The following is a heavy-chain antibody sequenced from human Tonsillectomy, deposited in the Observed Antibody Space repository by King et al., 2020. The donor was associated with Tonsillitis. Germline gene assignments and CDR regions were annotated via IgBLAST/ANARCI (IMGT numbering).Heavy chain of an antibody. Sequence: QLVQSGAEVKKPGASLKISCKGSGYSFTSYWIGWVRQMPGKGLEWMGIIYPGDSDTRYRPSFQGEVTISADKSISTAYLQRSSLTASDTAMCYCARPPARPYSSCWYSGGYWGQGALGTVSS. CDR2: IYPGDSDT. V-gene: IGHV5-51*01. CDR3: ARPPARPYSSCWYSGGY. CDR1: GYSFTSYW. J-gene: IGHJ4*01. D-gene: IGHD6-13*01.